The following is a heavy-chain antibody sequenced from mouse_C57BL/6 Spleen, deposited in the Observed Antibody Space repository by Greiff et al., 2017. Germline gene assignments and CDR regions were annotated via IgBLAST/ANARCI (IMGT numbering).Heavy chain of an antibody. CDR3: ARDWNGNDAYYAMDY. CDR2: LSSGGSYT. V-gene: IGHV5-6*01. J-gene: IGHJ4*01. CDR1: GFTFSSYG. D-gene: IGHD2-2*01. Sequence: EVQRVESGGDLVKPGGSLKLSCAASGFTFSSYGMSWVRQPPDKRLEWVATLSSGGSYTYYPDSVKGRFTISRDNAKNTLYLQMSSLKAEDTAMYYCARDWNGNDAYYAMDYWGKGTSVTVSS.